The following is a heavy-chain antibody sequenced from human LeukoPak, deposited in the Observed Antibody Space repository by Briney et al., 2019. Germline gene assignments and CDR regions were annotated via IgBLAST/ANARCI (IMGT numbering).Heavy chain of an antibody. CDR2: IYHSGST. CDR3: ARGQATQQLLTNAFDI. Sequence: SQTLSLTCTVSGGSISSGGYYWSWIRQPPGKGLEWLGYIYHSGSTYYNPSLKSRVTISVDRSKNQFSLKLSSVTAADTAVYYCARGQATQQLLTNAFDIWGQGTMVTVSS. CDR1: GGSISSGGYY. D-gene: IGHD6-13*01. V-gene: IGHV4-30-2*01. J-gene: IGHJ3*02.